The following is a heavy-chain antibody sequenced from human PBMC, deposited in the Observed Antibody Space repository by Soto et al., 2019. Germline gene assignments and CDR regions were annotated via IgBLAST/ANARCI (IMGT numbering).Heavy chain of an antibody. CDR3: ARDPAATPNVFDY. CDR1: GFTFSSYS. J-gene: IGHJ4*02. D-gene: IGHD1-1*01. Sequence: GGSLRLSCAASGFTFSSYSMNWVRQAPGKGLEWVSSISSSSSYIYYADSVKGRFTISRDNAKNSLYLQMNSLRAEDTAVYYCARDPAATPNVFDYWGQGTLVTVSS. CDR2: ISSSSSYI. V-gene: IGHV3-21*01.